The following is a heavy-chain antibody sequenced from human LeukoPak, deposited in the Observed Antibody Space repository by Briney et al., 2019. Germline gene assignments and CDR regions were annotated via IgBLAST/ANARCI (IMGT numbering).Heavy chain of an antibody. CDR2: TYYRSKWYY. Sequence: SQTLSLTCAISGDSVSSISVAWNRIRQSPSRGLEWLGRTYYRSKWYYEYAVSVKSRINISPDTSKNQFSLQLTSVTPEDTAVYYCSLARSEYHYGMDVWGQGTTVTVSS. CDR3: SLARSEYHYGMDV. J-gene: IGHJ6*02. CDR1: GDSVSSISVA. V-gene: IGHV6-1*01.